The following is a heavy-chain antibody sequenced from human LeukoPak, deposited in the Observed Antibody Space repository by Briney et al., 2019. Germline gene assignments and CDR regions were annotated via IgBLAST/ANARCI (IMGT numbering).Heavy chain of an antibody. CDR2: ISSSGSSI. CDR3: ARGTAAAANRNWFDS. V-gene: IGHV3-48*03. Sequence: GGSLRLSCAASGFTFSSYAMNWVRQAPGKGLEWVSYISSSGSSIYYADSVKGRFTISRDNAKNSLYLQMNSLRAEDTAVYFCARGTAAAANRNWFDSWGQGTLVTVSS. D-gene: IGHD6-13*01. J-gene: IGHJ5*01. CDR1: GFTFSSYA.